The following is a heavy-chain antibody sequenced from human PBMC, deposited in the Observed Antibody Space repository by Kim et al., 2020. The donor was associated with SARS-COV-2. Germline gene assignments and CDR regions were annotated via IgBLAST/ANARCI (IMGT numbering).Heavy chain of an antibody. J-gene: IGHJ4*02. V-gene: IGHV3-30*04. CDR1: GFIFSTYA. D-gene: IGHD5-12*01. CDR3: ARGGPDGYISPFFDS. CDR2: ISSDGSNK. Sequence: GGSLRLSCAASGFIFSTYAVHWVRQAPGKGLEWVAVISSDGSNKYYADSVKGRFTISRDNSKNTLSLQMNSLRAEDTAVYFCARGGPDGYISPFFDSWGQGTLVTVSS.